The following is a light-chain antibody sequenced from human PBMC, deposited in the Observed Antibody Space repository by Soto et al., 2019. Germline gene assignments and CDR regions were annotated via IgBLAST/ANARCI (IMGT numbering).Light chain of an antibody. Sequence: QSVLTQPPSASGTPGQRVTISCSGSNSNIGGNTVNWYQQLPGTAPKLLVSSNTLRPSGVPDRFSGSKSGTSASLAISGLQSEDEADYYWAAWDDSLNGWVFGGGTKLTVL. CDR3: AAWDDSLNGWV. J-gene: IGLJ3*02. V-gene: IGLV1-44*01. CDR1: NSNIGGNT. CDR2: SNT.